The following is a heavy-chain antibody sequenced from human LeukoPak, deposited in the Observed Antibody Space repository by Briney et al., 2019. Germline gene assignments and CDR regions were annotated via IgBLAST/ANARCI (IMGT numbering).Heavy chain of an antibody. CDR2: ISGSGGST. D-gene: IGHD4-17*01. Sequence: GGSLRLSCAASGFTFSSYAMSWVRQAPGKGLEWVSAISGSGGSTYYADSVKGRFTIPRDNSKNTLYLQMNSLRAEDTAVYYCAEDLDYGDYVGYHYGMDVWGQGTTVTVSS. CDR1: GFTFSSYA. CDR3: AEDLDYGDYVGYHYGMDV. J-gene: IGHJ6*02. V-gene: IGHV3-23*01.